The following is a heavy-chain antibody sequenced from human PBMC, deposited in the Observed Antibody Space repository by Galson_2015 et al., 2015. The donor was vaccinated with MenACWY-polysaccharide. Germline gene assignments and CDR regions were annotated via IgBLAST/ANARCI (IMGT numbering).Heavy chain of an antibody. CDR2: SYNSGST. Sequence: ETLSLTCTVSGGSLSTYYWSWIRQPPGKGLEWIGCSYNSGSTNYNPSLKSRVTVSVDTSKNRFSLRLSSVTAADTAVYYCAATRQWLAFDYWGQGFLVTVSS. CDR1: GGSLSTYY. CDR3: AATRQWLAFDY. D-gene: IGHD6-19*01. V-gene: IGHV4-59*12. J-gene: IGHJ4*02.